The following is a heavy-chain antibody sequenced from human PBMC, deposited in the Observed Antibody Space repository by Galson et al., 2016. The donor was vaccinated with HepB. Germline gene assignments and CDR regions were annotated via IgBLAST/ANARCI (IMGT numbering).Heavy chain of an antibody. CDR1: GGSIRSNTLY. Sequence: SETLSLTCTVSGGSIRSNTLYWGWIRQPPGKGLEWIGSVTDSGRALYKPSLKSRVTISVDTSNNQFTLGLSTVTDAYTAVYYCATYSTSSGRLEYWGQGTPVTVSS. CDR2: VTDSGRA. D-gene: IGHD6-6*01. CDR3: ATYSTSSGRLEY. J-gene: IGHJ4*02. V-gene: IGHV4-39*01.